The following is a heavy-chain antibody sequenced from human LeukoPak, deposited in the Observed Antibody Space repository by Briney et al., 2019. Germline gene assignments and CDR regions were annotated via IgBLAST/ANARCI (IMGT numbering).Heavy chain of an antibody. Sequence: PGGSLRLSCAASGFTFSSYAMHWVRQAPGKGLEWVAVISYDGSNKYYADSVKGRFTISRDNSKNTLYLQMNSLRAEDTAVYYCARVPPHDILTGTLDYWGQGTLVTVSS. V-gene: IGHV3-30-3*01. J-gene: IGHJ4*02. CDR3: ARVPPHDILTGTLDY. CDR2: ISYDGSNK. CDR1: GFTFSSYA. D-gene: IGHD3-9*01.